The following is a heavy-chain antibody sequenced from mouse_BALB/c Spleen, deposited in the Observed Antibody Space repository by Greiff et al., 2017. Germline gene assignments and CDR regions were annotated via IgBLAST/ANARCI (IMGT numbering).Heavy chain of an antibody. Sequence: VQLKESGPSLVKPSQTLSLTCSVTGDSITSGYWNWIRKFPGNKLEYMGYISYSGSTYYNPSLKSRISITRDTSKNQYYLQLNSVTTEDTATYYCARWGYYGSSYYYAMDYWGQGTSVTVSS. D-gene: IGHD1-1*01. CDR3: ARWGYYGSSYYYAMDY. V-gene: IGHV3-8*02. J-gene: IGHJ4*01. CDR1: GDSITSGY. CDR2: ISYSGST.